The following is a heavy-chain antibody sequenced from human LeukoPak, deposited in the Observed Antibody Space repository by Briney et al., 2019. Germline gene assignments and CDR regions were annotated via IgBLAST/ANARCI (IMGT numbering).Heavy chain of an antibody. CDR1: GGSISSYY. CDR3: ARAPRLRYFYYFDY. V-gene: IGHV4-59*12. CDR2: IYYSGST. J-gene: IGHJ4*02. D-gene: IGHD3-9*01. Sequence: SETLSLTCTVSGGSISSYYWSWIRQPPGKGLEWIGYIYYSGSTNYNPSLKSRVTISVDTSKNQFSLKLSSVTAADTAVYYCARAPRLRYFYYFDYWGQGTLVTVSS.